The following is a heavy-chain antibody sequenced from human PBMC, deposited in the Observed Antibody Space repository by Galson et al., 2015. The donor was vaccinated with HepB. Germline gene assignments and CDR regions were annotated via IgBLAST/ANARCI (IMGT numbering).Heavy chain of an antibody. V-gene: IGHV3-23*01. Sequence: SLRLSCAASGFTFSSYAMSWVRQAPGKGLEWVSAISGSGGSTYYADSVKGRFTISRDNSKNTLYLQMNSLRAEDTAVYYCAKEAVQQLPPGGAFDIWGQGTMVTVSS. D-gene: IGHD6-13*01. CDR1: GFTFSSYA. CDR2: ISGSGGST. CDR3: AKEAVQQLPPGGAFDI. J-gene: IGHJ3*02.